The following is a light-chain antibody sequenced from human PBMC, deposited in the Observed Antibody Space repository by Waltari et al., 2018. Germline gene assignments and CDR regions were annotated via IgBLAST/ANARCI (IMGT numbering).Light chain of an antibody. CDR2: DAS. CDR3: QQRSTWPPYT. V-gene: IGKV3-11*01. J-gene: IGKJ2*01. CDR1: QSISSY. Sequence: EIVLTQSPATQSLSPGERATLSCGASQSISSYLAWYQQKRGQAPRLLIYDASNRATGIPARFSGSGSGTDFTLTISNVEPEDFAIYYCQQRSTWPPYTFGQGTKLEIK.